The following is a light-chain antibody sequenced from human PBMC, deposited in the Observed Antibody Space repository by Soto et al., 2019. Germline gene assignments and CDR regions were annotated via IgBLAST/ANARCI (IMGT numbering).Light chain of an antibody. CDR3: QQYDSQILT. V-gene: IGKV3-20*01. J-gene: IGKJ1*01. CDR1: QSVGSSY. Sequence: ENVLTQSPGTLSLSPGERATLSCRASQSVGSSYLAWYQQKPGQAPRLLIYSTSSRATDIPDRFSGSGSGTDFTLTISRLEPEDFAVYYCQQYDSQILTFGHGTKVEIK. CDR2: STS.